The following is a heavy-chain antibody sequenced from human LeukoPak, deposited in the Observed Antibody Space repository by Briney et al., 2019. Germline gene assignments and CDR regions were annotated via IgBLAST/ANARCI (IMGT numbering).Heavy chain of an antibody. CDR2: IYYSGST. V-gene: IGHV4-39*01. Sequence: SETLSLTCTVSGGSISSSSYYWGWIRQPPGKGLERIGSIYYSGSTYYNPSLKSRVTISVDTSKNQFSLKLSSVTDADTAVYYCASLSTYYYDSSGSYYFDYWGQGTLVTVSS. CDR1: GGSISSSSYY. D-gene: IGHD3-22*01. CDR3: ASLSTYYYDSSGSYYFDY. J-gene: IGHJ4*02.